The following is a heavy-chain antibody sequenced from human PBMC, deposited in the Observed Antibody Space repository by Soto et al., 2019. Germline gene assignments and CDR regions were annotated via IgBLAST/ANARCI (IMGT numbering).Heavy chain of an antibody. CDR1: GYTFTSYD. CDR2: MNPNSGNT. CDR3: ARLYXDRGYGDDAFXI. Sequence: ASVKVSCKASGYTFTSYDINWVRQATGQGLEWMGWMNPNSGNTGYAQKFQGRVTMTRNTSISTAYMELSSLRSEDTAVYYCARLYXDRGYGDDAFXIWGQGTMVXVSS. D-gene: IGHD5-12*01. V-gene: IGHV1-8*01. J-gene: IGHJ3*02.